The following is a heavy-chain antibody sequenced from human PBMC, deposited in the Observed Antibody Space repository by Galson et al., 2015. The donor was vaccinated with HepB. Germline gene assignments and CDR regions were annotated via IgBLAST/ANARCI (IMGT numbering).Heavy chain of an antibody. CDR3: AKDRGVVTPYWYFDL. CDR1: GFTFSSYA. CDR2: ISGSGGST. D-gene: IGHD3-10*01. V-gene: IGHV3-23*01. J-gene: IGHJ2*01. Sequence: SLRLSCAVSGFTFSSYAMNWVRQAPGKGLEWVSAISGSGGSTYYADSVKGRFTISRDNSKNTLYLQMNSLRAEDTAVYYCAKDRGVVTPYWYFDLWGRGTLVTVSS.